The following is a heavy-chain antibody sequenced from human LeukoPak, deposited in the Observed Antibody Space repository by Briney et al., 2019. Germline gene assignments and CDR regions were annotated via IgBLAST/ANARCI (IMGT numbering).Heavy chain of an antibody. V-gene: IGHV5-51*01. D-gene: IGHD1-7*01. CDR1: GYSFTSYW. Sequence: GESLKISCKASGYSFTSYWIGWVRQMPGKGLEWMGIIYPGDSDTRYSPSFQGQVTISADKSISTAYLQWSSLKASDTAMYYCASSKRWNYDAFDIWGQGTMVTVSS. J-gene: IGHJ3*02. CDR2: IYPGDSDT. CDR3: ASSKRWNYDAFDI.